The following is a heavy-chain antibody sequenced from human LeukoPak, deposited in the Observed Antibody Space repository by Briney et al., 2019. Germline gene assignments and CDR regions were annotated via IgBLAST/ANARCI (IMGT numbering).Heavy chain of an antibody. Sequence: GGSLRLSCAASGFTFSSYSMNWVRQAPGKGLEWVSSISSSSSYIYYADSVKGRFTISRDNAENSLYLQMNSLRAEDTAVYYCARDQESGVQLWLEDYWGQGTLVTVSS. CDR1: GFTFSSYS. CDR3: ARDQESGVQLWLEDY. CDR2: ISSSSSYI. D-gene: IGHD5-18*01. J-gene: IGHJ4*02. V-gene: IGHV3-21*01.